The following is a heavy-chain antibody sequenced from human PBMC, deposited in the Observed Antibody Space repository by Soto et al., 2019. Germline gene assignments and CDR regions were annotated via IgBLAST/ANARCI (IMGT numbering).Heavy chain of an antibody. CDR2: ISFDGNII. V-gene: IGHV3-30-3*01. Sequence: QVHLVESGGGVGQPGGSLRLAYAASEFSFSSYAMHWIRQAPGKGLEWVAVISFDGNIIQYADSVKGRFIISRDNIKNTLYLQMNSLRGEDTAVYYCARTFDTITYYFDYWGQGTQVTVTS. J-gene: IGHJ4*02. CDR1: EFSFSSYA. CDR3: ARTFDTITYYFDY. D-gene: IGHD3-9*01.